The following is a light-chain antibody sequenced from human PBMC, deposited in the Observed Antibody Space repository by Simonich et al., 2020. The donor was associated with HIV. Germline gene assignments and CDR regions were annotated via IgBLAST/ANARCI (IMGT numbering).Light chain of an antibody. V-gene: IGKV3-15*01. CDR1: QSISSN. Sequence: EIVLTQSPATLSVSPGEIATLSCTASQSISSNLAWYQQQPGQAPRLLIYGASTRATGIPSRFSGSGSGTEFTLTIGNMQSEDFAVYYCQQYDNWPPWTFGQGTKVEIK. CDR3: QQYDNWPPWT. CDR2: GAS. J-gene: IGKJ1*01.